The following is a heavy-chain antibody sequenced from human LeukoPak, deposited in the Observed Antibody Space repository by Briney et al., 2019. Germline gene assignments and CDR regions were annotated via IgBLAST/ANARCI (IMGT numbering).Heavy chain of an antibody. J-gene: IGHJ3*02. D-gene: IGHD3-9*01. CDR2: IKSKTDGGTT. CDR1: GFTFSNAW. V-gene: IGHV3-15*01. Sequence: GGSLRLFCAASGFTFSNAWMSWVRQAPGKGLEWVGRIKSKTDGGTTDYAAPVKGRFTISRDDSKNTLYLQMNSLKTEDTAVYYCTTALFDFDAFDIWGQGTMVTVSS. CDR3: TTALFDFDAFDI.